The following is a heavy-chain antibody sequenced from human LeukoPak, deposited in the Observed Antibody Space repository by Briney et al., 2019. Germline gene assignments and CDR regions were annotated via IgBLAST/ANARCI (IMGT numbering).Heavy chain of an antibody. Sequence: SETLSLTCAVYGGSFSGYYWSWIRQPPGKGLEWIGEINHSGSTNYNPSLKNRVTISVDTSKNQFSLKLSSVTAADTAVYYCARGRGAAAHWGQGTLVTVSS. CDR2: INHSGST. J-gene: IGHJ4*02. V-gene: IGHV4-34*01. CDR3: ARGRGAAAH. CDR1: GGSFSGYY. D-gene: IGHD6-13*01.